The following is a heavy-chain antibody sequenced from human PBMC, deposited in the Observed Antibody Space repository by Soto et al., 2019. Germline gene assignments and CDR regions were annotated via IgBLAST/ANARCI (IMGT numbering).Heavy chain of an antibody. CDR2: TRNKANSYSA. J-gene: IGHJ4*02. V-gene: IGHV3-72*01. CDR1: GFSFSDYY. CDR3: ARDTGGSYDY. Sequence: EVQLVESGGGLVKPGGSLRLSCAASGFSFSDYYMDWVRQVPGKGLEWVGRTRNKANSYSAEYAPPVKGRFTISRHDLEDSIYLQMNNLKTEDTAVYYCARDTGGSYDYCGQGALVTVSS. D-gene: IGHD1-26*01.